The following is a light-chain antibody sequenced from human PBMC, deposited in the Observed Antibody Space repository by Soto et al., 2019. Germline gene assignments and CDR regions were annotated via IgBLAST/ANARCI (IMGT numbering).Light chain of an antibody. CDR3: QQYYSSPLT. J-gene: IGKJ4*01. Sequence: DFVMTQSPDSLAVSLCERVTISCKSSQSVLYSSNNQNYLAWYQQKAGQPPKLLIYWASSRESGVPDRFSGSGSGTDFTLTISSLQAEDVAVYYCQQYYSSPLTFGGGTKVDI. CDR2: WAS. CDR1: QSVLYSSNNQNY. V-gene: IGKV4-1*01.